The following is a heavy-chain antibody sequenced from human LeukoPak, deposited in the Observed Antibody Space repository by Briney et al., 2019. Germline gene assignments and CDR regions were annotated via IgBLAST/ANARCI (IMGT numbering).Heavy chain of an antibody. D-gene: IGHD3-22*01. Sequence: GGSLRLSCSASGFTFSTYAMHWVRQAPGKGLEYVSVVSSNGGVTYYADSVKGRFTISRDNSKNTMYLQMSSLRAEDTALYYCVKSSGDYFDSSGILYAFDIWGQGTIVTVSS. CDR2: VSSNGGVT. CDR1: GFTFSTYA. J-gene: IGHJ3*02. V-gene: IGHV3-64D*09. CDR3: VKSSGDYFDSSGILYAFDI.